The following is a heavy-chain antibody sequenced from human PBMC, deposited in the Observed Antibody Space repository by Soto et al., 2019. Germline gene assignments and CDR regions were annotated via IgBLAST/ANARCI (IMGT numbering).Heavy chain of an antibody. V-gene: IGHV4-39*01. CDR2: MLYSGLT. CDR1: GYSVSSSDYY. J-gene: IGHJ6*02. D-gene: IGHD2-15*01. CDR3: APLSVSLSGPYGIHV. Sequence: PSETLSLTCSVSGYSVSSSDYYWAWIRQPPGKGLEWIGSMLYSGLTYYNPSLKSRVTLSFDTSKNQFSVRLNSVTASDTAVYYCAPLSVSLSGPYGIHVWGQGTTVTVSS.